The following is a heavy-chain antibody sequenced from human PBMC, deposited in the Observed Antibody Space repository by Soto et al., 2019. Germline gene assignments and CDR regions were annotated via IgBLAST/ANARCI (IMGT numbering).Heavy chain of an antibody. Sequence: EVQLVESGGGLVQPGGSLRLSCAASGFTFSGYSMNWVRQAPGKGLEWVSSISSSSSYMYYADSVKGRFTISRDNAKNSLYLQMNSLRAGDTAVYYCATDPPGVTANYFDYWGQGTLVTVSS. V-gene: IGHV3-21*01. J-gene: IGHJ4*02. CDR2: ISSSSSYM. CDR1: GFTFSGYS. CDR3: ATDPPGVTANYFDY. D-gene: IGHD2-21*02.